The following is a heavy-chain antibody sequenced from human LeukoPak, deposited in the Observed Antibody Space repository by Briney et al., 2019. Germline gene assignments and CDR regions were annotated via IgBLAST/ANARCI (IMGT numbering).Heavy chain of an antibody. CDR2: IYYSGST. Sequence: PSETLSLTCAVYGGSFSGYYWSWIRQPPGKGLEWIGYIYYSGSTNYNPSLKSRVTISVDTSKNQFSLKLSSVTAADTAVYYCARHDGFDRPYAFDIWGQGTMVTVSS. CDR1: GGSFSGYY. J-gene: IGHJ3*02. V-gene: IGHV4-59*08. CDR3: ARHDGFDRPYAFDI. D-gene: IGHD3-9*01.